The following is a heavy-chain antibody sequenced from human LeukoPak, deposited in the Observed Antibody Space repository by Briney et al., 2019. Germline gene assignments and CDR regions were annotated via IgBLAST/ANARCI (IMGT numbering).Heavy chain of an antibody. CDR2: IYSGGDK. J-gene: IGHJ4*02. Sequence: PGGSVTLSCAACGFSVSNNYMSWLRQAPGKGLEWVSLIYSGGDKRYAASLKGRFTMSRDNSKNTLYLQMDSLRVEDTAVYYCGGYSSLDHWGQGTLVTVSS. CDR3: GGYSSLDH. D-gene: IGHD3-22*01. CDR1: GFSVSNNY. V-gene: IGHV3-53*01.